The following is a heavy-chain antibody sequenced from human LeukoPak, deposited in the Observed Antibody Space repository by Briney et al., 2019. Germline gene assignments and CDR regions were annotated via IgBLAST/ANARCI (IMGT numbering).Heavy chain of an antibody. D-gene: IGHD3-3*01. CDR1: GGSISSSSYY. J-gene: IGHJ4*02. CDR2: IYYSGST. Sequence: SETLSLTCAVSGGSISSSSYYWGWIRQPPGKGLEWIGSIYYSGSTYYNPSLKSRVTISVDTSKNQFSLKLSSVTAADTAVYYCVEEWSSFDYWGQGTLVTVSS. CDR3: VEEWSSFDY. V-gene: IGHV4-39*01.